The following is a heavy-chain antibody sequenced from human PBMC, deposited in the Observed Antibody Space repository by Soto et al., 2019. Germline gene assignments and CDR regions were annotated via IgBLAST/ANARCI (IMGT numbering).Heavy chain of an antibody. J-gene: IGHJ5*02. CDR2: ISYDGSNK. CDR3: AKDLEMAHTWSS. V-gene: IGHV3-30*18. Sequence: GGSLRLSCAASGFTFSSYGMHWVRQAPGKGLEWVAVISYDGSNKYYADSVKGRFTISRDNSKNTLYLQMNSLRAEDTAVYYCAKDLEMAHTWSSWGQGTLVTVSS. CDR1: GFTFSSYG. D-gene: IGHD3-3*01.